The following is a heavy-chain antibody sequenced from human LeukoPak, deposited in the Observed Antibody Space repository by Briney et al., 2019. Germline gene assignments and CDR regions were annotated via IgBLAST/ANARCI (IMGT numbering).Heavy chain of an antibody. J-gene: IGHJ3*02. CDR1: GFTFSSYS. CDR3: AKGTRSSPNDAADI. CDR2: IIGSGGTT. Sequence: PGGSLRLSCAASGFTFSSYSMNWVRQAPGKGLEWVSAIIGSGGTTYYTNSVKGRFTISRDNSKNTLYLQMNSLRAEDTAVYYCAKGTRSSPNDAADIWGQGTMVTVSS. D-gene: IGHD1-26*01. V-gene: IGHV3-23*01.